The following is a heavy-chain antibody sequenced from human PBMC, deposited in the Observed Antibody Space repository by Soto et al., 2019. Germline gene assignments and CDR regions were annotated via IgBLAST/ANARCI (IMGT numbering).Heavy chain of an antibody. CDR3: ARDSGYDVENNAFDI. J-gene: IGHJ3*02. V-gene: IGHV3-30*03. D-gene: IGHD5-12*01. CDR2: ISYDGSNK. Sequence: QVQLVESGGGVVQPGRSLRLSCAASGFTFSSYGMHWVRQAPGKGLEWVAVISYDGSNKYYADSVKGRFTISRDNSKNTLYLQMNSLRAEDTAVYYCARDSGYDVENNAFDIWGQGTMVTVSS. CDR1: GFTFSSYG.